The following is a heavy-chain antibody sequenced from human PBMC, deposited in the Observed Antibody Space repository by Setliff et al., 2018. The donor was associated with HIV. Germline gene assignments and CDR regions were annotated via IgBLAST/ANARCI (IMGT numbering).Heavy chain of an antibody. D-gene: IGHD3-22*01. V-gene: IGHV1-46*01. Sequence: GASVKVSCKASGNPFTSYYLHWVRQAPGQGLEWMATMNPSGATTNYAQKFQGRVTMTKNTSTSTDYMELSSLRSEDTAVYYCARDIASPAISSGRIKNSFDPWGQGTLVTVSS. CDR1: GNPFTSYY. CDR3: ARDIASPAISSGRIKNSFDP. J-gene: IGHJ5*02. CDR2: MNPSGATT.